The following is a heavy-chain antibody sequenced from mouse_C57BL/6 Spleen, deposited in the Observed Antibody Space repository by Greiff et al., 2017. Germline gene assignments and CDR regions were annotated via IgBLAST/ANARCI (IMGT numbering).Heavy chain of an antibody. D-gene: IGHD1-1*01. V-gene: IGHV1-52*01. Sequence: QVQLQQPGAELVRPGSSVKLSCKASGYTFTSYWMHWVKQRPIQGLEWIGNIDPSDSETHYNQKFKDKATLTVDKSSSTSYMQLSSLTSEDSAVYYCARRDYGSTSWYFDVCGTGTTGTVSS. J-gene: IGHJ1*03. CDR3: ARRDYGSTSWYFDV. CDR2: IDPSDSET. CDR1: GYTFTSYW.